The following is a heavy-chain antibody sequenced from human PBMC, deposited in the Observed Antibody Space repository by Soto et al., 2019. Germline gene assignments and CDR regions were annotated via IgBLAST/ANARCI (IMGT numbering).Heavy chain of an antibody. D-gene: IGHD2-2*01. CDR1: GFFFNNYD. J-gene: IGHJ6*02. V-gene: IGHV3-13*05. Sequence: QLVESGGGLTQAGGSLRLSCVGSGFFFNNYDMHWVRQVRGKGLEWVSAIGAAYDPYYSVSVKGRFIVSRDNDQKSLYLQMDNLRAADTAVYFCARAYTGQLPRRGDYYYALDVWGRGTTVTVSS. CDR2: IGAAYDP. CDR3: ARAYTGQLPRRGDYYYALDV.